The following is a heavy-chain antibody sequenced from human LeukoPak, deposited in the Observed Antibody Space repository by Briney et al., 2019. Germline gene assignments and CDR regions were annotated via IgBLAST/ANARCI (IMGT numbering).Heavy chain of an antibody. Sequence: GASVKVSCKASRYTFSSYDINWVREAAGQGLEWMGWMNPNTGRTGFAQKFQGRLTMTRDTSISTAYMELSSLRSDDTAVYYCARLSQTPDYYSSGGYYYLGYWGQGTPVTVSS. D-gene: IGHD3-22*01. V-gene: IGHV1-8*01. CDR1: RYTFSSYD. CDR2: MNPNTGRT. CDR3: ARLSQTPDYYSSGGYYYLGY. J-gene: IGHJ4*02.